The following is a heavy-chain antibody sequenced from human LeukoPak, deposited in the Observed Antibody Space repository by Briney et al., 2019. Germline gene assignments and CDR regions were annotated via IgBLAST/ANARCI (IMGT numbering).Heavy chain of an antibody. J-gene: IGHJ4*02. CDR1: GFTFSSYS. CDR2: ISSSSSYI. CDR3: ARDQNGSGSCNDY. Sequence: GGSLRLSCAASGFTFSSYSMNWVRQAPGKGLEWVSSISSSSSYIYYADSVKGRFTISRDNAKNSLYLQMNSLRAEDTAVYYCARDQNGSGSCNDYWGQGTLVTVSS. D-gene: IGHD3-10*01. V-gene: IGHV3-21*01.